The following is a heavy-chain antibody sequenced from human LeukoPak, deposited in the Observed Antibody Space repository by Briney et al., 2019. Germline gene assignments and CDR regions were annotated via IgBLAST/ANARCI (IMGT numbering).Heavy chain of an antibody. CDR2: IIPIFGTA. V-gene: IGHV1-69*13. J-gene: IGHJ6*02. CDR3: ARSPRAGDYYYYYGMDV. CDR1: AYTFTNYG. Sequence: GASVKVSCKASAYTFTNYGISWVRQAPGQGLEWMGGIIPIFGTANYAQKFQGRVTITADESTSTAYMELSSLRSEDTAVYYCARSPRAGDYYYYYGMDVWGQGTTVTVSS.